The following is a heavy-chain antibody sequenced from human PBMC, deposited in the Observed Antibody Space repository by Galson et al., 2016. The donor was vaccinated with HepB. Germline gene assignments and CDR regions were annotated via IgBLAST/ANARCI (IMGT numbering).Heavy chain of an antibody. D-gene: IGHD2-15*01. CDR2: LIPVFGTA. J-gene: IGHJ4*02. CDR3: AREGGYCSGGECEGAYY. V-gene: IGHV1-69*13. CDR1: GGTFRNYA. Sequence: SVKVSCKASGGTFRNYAISWIRQAPGQGLEWMGGLIPVFGTAEYAPKFQDRVTITADESSRTAYMELSSLTSEDTAVYYCAREGGYCSGGECEGAYYWGQGTLVTVSS.